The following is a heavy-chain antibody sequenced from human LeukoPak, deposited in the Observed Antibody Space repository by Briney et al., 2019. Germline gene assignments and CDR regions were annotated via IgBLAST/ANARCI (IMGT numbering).Heavy chain of an antibody. Sequence: GASVKVSCKASGYSFSSNDINWVRQATGQGLEWMGWMNPNSGNTGYAQKFQGRVTMTRNTSISTAYMELSSLRPEDTAVYYCARDPSRGYGFDYWGQGTLVTVSS. CDR3: ARDPSRGYGFDY. CDR1: GYSFSSND. D-gene: IGHD5-12*01. V-gene: IGHV1-8*01. CDR2: MNPNSGNT. J-gene: IGHJ4*02.